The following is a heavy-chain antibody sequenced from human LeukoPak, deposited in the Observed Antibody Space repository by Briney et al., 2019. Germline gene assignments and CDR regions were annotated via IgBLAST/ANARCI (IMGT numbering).Heavy chain of an antibody. Sequence: ASVKVSCKASGYTFTSYGISWVRQAPGQGLEWMGWISAYNGDTNYAQKLQGRVTMTTDTSTSTAYMELRSLRSDDTAVYYCARESYYYDSSGYLRPVYFDYWGQGTLVTVSS. V-gene: IGHV1-18*01. D-gene: IGHD3-22*01. CDR1: GYTFTSYG. J-gene: IGHJ4*02. CDR2: ISAYNGDT. CDR3: ARESYYYDSSGYLRPVYFDY.